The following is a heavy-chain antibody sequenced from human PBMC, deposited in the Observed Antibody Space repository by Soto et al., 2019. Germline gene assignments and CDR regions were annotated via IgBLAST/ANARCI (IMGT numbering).Heavy chain of an antibody. CDR2: INPSGGST. J-gene: IGHJ4*02. D-gene: IGHD6-19*01. CDR1: GYTFTTYY. V-gene: IGHV1-46*01. Sequence: GASVKVSCKASGYTFTTYYMYWVRQAPGQGLEWMGIINPSGGSTSFAEKFQGRVTMTRDTSISTAYMELSRLTSDDTAVYYCASAAVTGTAGLDFWGQGTQVTVSS. CDR3: ASAAVTGTAGLDF.